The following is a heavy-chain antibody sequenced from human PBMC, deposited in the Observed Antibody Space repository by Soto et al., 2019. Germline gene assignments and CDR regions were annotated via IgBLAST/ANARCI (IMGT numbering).Heavy chain of an antibody. D-gene: IGHD1-1*01. CDR3: ARDSGPPPGTHYYYYGMDV. Sequence: ETLSLTCTVSGGSISDYYWTWIRQPPGKGLAWIGHIHYSWRTNNNPSLKSRVTVSLDTSKNQFSLNLSSVTAADTAVYYCARDSGPPPGTHYYYYGMDVWGQGTTVTVSS. V-gene: IGHV4-59*01. CDR1: GGSISDYY. J-gene: IGHJ6*02. CDR2: IHYSWRT.